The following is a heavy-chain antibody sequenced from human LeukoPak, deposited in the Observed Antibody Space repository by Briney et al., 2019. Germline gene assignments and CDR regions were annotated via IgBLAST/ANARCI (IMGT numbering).Heavy chain of an antibody. CDR1: GYTFSNYG. J-gene: IGHJ4*02. Sequence: SGGSLRLSCATSGYTFSNYGMHWVRLAPGKGLEWVANIKEDGTETYYVDSVKGRFTISRDNAKNSLYLQMNSLRVEDMAVYYCAKEGRSLQTYWGQGTLVTVSS. D-gene: IGHD5-24*01. V-gene: IGHV3-7*03. CDR2: IKEDGTET. CDR3: AKEGRSLQTY.